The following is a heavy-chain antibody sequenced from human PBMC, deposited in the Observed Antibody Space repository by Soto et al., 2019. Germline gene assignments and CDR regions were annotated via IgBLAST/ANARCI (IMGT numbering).Heavy chain of an antibody. Sequence: QVQLQESGPGLVKPSGTLSLTCAVSGASISSDNRWTWVRQPPGEGLEWVGEISQSGTTKYNASLASRVTITVDNSKNQFSLRLTSMTAADTAVYYCAKKVPAALRLFYFFVLDVWGQGTTVTVSS. J-gene: IGHJ6*02. V-gene: IGHV4-4*02. CDR2: ISQSGTT. CDR3: AKKVPAALRLFYFFVLDV. D-gene: IGHD2-15*01. CDR1: GASISSDNR.